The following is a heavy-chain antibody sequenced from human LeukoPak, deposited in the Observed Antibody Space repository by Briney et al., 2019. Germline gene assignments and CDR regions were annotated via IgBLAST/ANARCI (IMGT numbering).Heavy chain of an antibody. Sequence: PGGSLRLSCAASGFTFSSYEMNWIRQAPGKGQEWVSYISSSGSTIYYADSVKGRFTISRDNAKNSLYLQMNSLRVEDTAVYYCARGLRATYCSGGSCYSAVHWFDPWGQGTLVTVSS. J-gene: IGHJ5*02. CDR2: ISSSGSTI. CDR3: ARGLRATYCSGGSCYSAVHWFDP. V-gene: IGHV3-48*03. D-gene: IGHD2-15*01. CDR1: GFTFSSYE.